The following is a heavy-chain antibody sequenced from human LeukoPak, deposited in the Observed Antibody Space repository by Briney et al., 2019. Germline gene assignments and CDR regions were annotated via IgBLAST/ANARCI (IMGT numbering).Heavy chain of an antibody. D-gene: IGHD1-20*01. CDR2: IYYSGST. J-gene: IGHJ4*02. CDR1: GGSISSYC. Sequence: SETLSLTGTVSGGSISSYCWSWIRQPPGKGLEWIGYIYYSGSTNYNPSLKSRVTISVDTSKNQFSLKLSSVTAADTAVYYCASLITGTSYYFDYWGQGTLVTVSS. CDR3: ASLITGTSYYFDY. V-gene: IGHV4-59*01.